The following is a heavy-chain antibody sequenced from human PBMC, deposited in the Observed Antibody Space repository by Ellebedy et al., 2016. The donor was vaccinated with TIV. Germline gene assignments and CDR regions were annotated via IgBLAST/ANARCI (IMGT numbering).Heavy chain of an antibody. J-gene: IGHJ4*02. CDR1: GGSISSSSYN. CDR3: ARVVVVPAASLYYFDY. CDR2: VYYSGST. Sequence: SETLSLTXTVSGGSISSSSYNWGWIRQSPGKGLEWIGSVYYSGSTYYNPSLKSRVTISVGTSKNQFSLKLSSVTAADTAVYYCARVVVVPAASLYYFDYWGQGTLVTVSS. V-gene: IGHV4-39*07. D-gene: IGHD2-2*01.